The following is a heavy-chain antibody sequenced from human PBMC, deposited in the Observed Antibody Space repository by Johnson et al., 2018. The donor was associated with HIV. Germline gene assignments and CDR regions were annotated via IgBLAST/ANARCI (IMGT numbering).Heavy chain of an antibody. CDR1: GFTFSDHW. J-gene: IGHJ3*02. Sequence: VQLVESGGGLVQPGGSLRLSCAASGFTFSDHWMHWVRQVPGKGLVWVSRISGDGSDTMYAASVKGRFTISRDNAKNTLYLQMNSLRGEDTAVYYCARDRPASSGYLGWIWGQGTMVTVSS. CDR3: ARDRPASSGYLGWI. V-gene: IGHV3-74*03. CDR2: ISGDGSDT. D-gene: IGHD3-22*01.